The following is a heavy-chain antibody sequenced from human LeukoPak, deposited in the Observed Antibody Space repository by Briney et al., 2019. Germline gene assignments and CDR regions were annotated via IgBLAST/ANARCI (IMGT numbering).Heavy chain of an antibody. D-gene: IGHD2/OR15-2a*01. CDR1: GGSISSYY. CDR3: AREEYFNAFDI. J-gene: IGHJ3*02. Sequence: SETLSLTCTVSGGSISSYYWSWIRQPPGKGLEWIGYIYYSGSTDFNPSLKSRVTISVDTSKNQFSLKLSSVTAADTAVYYCAREEYFNAFDIWGQGTMVTVSS. CDR2: IYYSGST. V-gene: IGHV4-59*12.